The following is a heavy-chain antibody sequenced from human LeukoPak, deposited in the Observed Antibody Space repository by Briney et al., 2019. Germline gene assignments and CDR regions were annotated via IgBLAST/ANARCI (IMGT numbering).Heavy chain of an antibody. CDR2: IKSKTDGETT. J-gene: IGHJ4*02. Sequence: GGSLRLSCAASGFTVSNAWMSWVRQAPGKGLEWVGRIKSKTDGETTDYAAPVKGIFTISRDDSKNTLYLQMNSLKTEDTAVYYCTTVYSDSGGFYFNYCDYWGQGTLVTVST. D-gene: IGHD3-22*01. CDR1: GFTVSNAW. CDR3: TTVYSDSGGFYFNYCDY. V-gene: IGHV3-15*01.